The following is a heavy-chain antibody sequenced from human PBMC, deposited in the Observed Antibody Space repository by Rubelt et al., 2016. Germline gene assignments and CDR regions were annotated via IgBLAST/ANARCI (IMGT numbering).Heavy chain of an antibody. Sequence: QVTLRESGPALVKPTQTLTLTCTFSGFSLSTSGMCVSWIRQPPGKALEWSALFAWDDDKYYSTSLKTRLTISKYTSNNHVVLTMTNTEPVDTATYYCALCRSYGVEFDYWGQGTLVTFSS. D-gene: IGHD5-18*01. J-gene: IGHJ4*02. CDR1: GFSLSTSGMC. CDR2: FAWDDDK. CDR3: ALCRSYGVEFDY. V-gene: IGHV2-70*01.